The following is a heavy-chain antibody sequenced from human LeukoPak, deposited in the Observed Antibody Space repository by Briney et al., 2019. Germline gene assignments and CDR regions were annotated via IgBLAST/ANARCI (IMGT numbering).Heavy chain of an antibody. CDR3: ASRSSTSCYHY. V-gene: IGHV4-34*01. Sequence: SETLSRTCAVYGGSFSGYYWSWIRQPPGKGLEWIGEINHSGSTNYNPSLKSRVTISVDTSKNQFSLKLSSVTAADTAVYYCASRSSTSCYHYWGQGTLVTVSS. CDR1: GGSFSGYY. J-gene: IGHJ4*02. D-gene: IGHD2-2*01. CDR2: INHSGST.